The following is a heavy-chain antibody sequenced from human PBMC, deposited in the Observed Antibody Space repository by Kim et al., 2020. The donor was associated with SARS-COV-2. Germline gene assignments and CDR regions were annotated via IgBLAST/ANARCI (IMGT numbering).Heavy chain of an antibody. J-gene: IGHJ6*02. CDR3: ASVKKGAYYDILTGYYPYYYYGMDV. CDR1: GFTFSSYE. Sequence: GGSLRLSCAASGFTFSSYEMNWVRQAPGKGLEWVSYISSSGSTIYYADSVKGRFTISRDNAKNSLYLQMNSLRAEDTAVYYCASVKKGAYYDILTGYYPYYYYGMDVWGQGTTVTVSS. D-gene: IGHD3-9*01. CDR2: ISSSGSTI. V-gene: IGHV3-48*03.